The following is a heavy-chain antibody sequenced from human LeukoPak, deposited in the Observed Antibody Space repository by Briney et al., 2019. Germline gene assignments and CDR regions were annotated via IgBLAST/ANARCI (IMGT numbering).Heavy chain of an antibody. CDR2: ISAYNGNT. CDR3: AREGQQWLVRPFDY. J-gene: IGHJ4*02. D-gene: IGHD6-19*01. CDR1: GYTFLSYS. V-gene: IGHV1-18*01. Sequence: ASVKVSCEASGYTFLSYSFSWVRQAPGHGLEWMGWISAYNGNTVYAQSLQGRVTMTTDTSTSTAYMQLRSLTSDDTAVYYCAREGQQWLVRPFDYWGQGTLVTVSS.